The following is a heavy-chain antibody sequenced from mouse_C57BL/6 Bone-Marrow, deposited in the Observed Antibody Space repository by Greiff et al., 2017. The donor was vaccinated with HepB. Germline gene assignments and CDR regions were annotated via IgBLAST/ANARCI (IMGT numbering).Heavy chain of an antibody. CDR1: GIAFSRYW. J-gene: IGHJ2*01. CDR3: ARIYYYAYYFDY. V-gene: IGHV4-1*01. Sequence: GIAFSRYWMSWVRRAPWKGLEWIGEINPDSSTINYAPSLKDKFIISRDNAKNTLYLQMSKVRSEDTALYYCARIYYYAYYFDYWGQGTTLTVSS. CDR2: INPDSSTI. D-gene: IGHD1-1*01.